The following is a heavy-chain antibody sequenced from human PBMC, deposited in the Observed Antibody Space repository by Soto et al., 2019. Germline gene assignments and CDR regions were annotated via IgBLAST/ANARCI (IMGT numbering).Heavy chain of an antibody. CDR3: AKDAPGSGWLSDY. CDR2: ITGNGGT. D-gene: IGHD3-22*01. Sequence: QSGGSMRLSCAASGFTFRIYAMSWVRQAPGKGLEWVSTITGNGGTSYADAVRGRFTISRHNSKKTPYQQMNSLRAEDAAVYYCAKDAPGSGWLSDYWGQGTLVTVPS. V-gene: IGHV3-23*01. J-gene: IGHJ4*02. CDR1: GFTFRIYA.